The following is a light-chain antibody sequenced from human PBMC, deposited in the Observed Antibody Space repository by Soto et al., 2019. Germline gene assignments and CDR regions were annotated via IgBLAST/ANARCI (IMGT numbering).Light chain of an antibody. CDR3: LGGFT. J-gene: IGKJ3*01. CDR1: QGISSY. CDR2: AAS. Sequence: DIQLTQSPSFLSASVGDRVTITCRASQGISSYLAWYQQKPGKAPKLLIYAASTLQSGVPPRFSGSGSGTESILTFGSLQAEDFETYHCLGGFTFGPGTKVDI. V-gene: IGKV1-9*01.